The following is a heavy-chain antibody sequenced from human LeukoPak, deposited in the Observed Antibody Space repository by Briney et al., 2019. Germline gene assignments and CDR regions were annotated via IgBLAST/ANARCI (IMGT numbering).Heavy chain of an antibody. J-gene: IGHJ4*02. CDR1: GGSISNYY. CDR3: ARFLYGSGNDY. CDR2: IYYSGST. V-gene: IGHV4-59*01. D-gene: IGHD3-10*01. Sequence: SETLSLTCTVSGGSISNYYWSWIRQPPGKGLEWIGYIYYSGSTDYNPSLRSRVTIALDTSKNQFSLILSSVTAADTAMYYCARFLYGSGNDYWGQGTLVTVSS.